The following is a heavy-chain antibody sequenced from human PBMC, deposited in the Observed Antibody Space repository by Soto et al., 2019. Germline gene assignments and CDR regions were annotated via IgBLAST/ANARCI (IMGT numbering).Heavy chain of an antibody. Sequence: SVKVSCKASGGTFSSYAISWVRQAPGQGLEWMGGIIPIFGTASYAQKFQGRVTITADKSTSTAYMELSSLRSEDTAVYYCARELLGYCSSNSCTTGSYYYGMDVWGQGTTVTVSS. CDR1: GGTFSSYA. CDR3: ARELLGYCSSNSCTTGSYYYGMDV. V-gene: IGHV1-69*06. J-gene: IGHJ6*02. CDR2: IIPIFGTA. D-gene: IGHD2-2*01.